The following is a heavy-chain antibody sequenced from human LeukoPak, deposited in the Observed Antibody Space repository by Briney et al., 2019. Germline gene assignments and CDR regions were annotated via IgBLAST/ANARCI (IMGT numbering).Heavy chain of an antibody. J-gene: IGHJ6*03. V-gene: IGHV1-69*13. Sequence: SVKVSCKASGYTFTSYAISWVRQAPGQGLEWMGGIIPIFGTANYAQKFQGRVTITADESTSTAYMELSSLRSEDTAVYYCARVVPAAIRDYYYYMDVWGKGTTVTVSS. CDR2: IIPIFGTA. D-gene: IGHD2-2*02. CDR3: ARVVPAAIRDYYYYMDV. CDR1: GYTFTSYA.